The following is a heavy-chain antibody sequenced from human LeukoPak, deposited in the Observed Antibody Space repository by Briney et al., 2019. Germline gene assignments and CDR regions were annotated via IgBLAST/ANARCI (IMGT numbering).Heavy chain of an antibody. D-gene: IGHD3-22*01. Sequence: SEPLSLTCTVSGGSISSGSYYWRWIRQPAGKGLEWIGRNYTSGSTNYNPALNSRVTISVDTSKNQFSLKLSSVTAADTAVYYCARAHYYDSSGYLDAFDIWGQGTMVTVSS. J-gene: IGHJ3*02. CDR2: NYTSGST. CDR3: ARAHYYDSSGYLDAFDI. CDR1: GGSISSGSYY. V-gene: IGHV4-61*02.